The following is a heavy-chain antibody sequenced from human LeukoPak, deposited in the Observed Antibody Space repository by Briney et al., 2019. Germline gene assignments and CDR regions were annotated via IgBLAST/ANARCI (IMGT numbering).Heavy chain of an antibody. CDR3: AKERPYDYVWEP. CDR1: GFSSGAYA. V-gene: IGHV3-23*01. J-gene: IGHJ5*02. CDR2: ISATGINT. D-gene: IGHD3-16*01. Sequence: GGSLRLSSTASGFSSGAYAVTWVRQAPGKGLEWVSAISATGINTYYADSVKGRFTISRDSSENTVYLEMNSLRAEDAAVYYCAKERPYDYVWEPWGQGTLVTVSS.